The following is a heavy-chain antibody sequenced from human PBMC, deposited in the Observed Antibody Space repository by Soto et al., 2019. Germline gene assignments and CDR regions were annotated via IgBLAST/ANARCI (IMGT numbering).Heavy chain of an antibody. J-gene: IGHJ4*02. CDR2: ISASGGST. V-gene: IGHV3-23*01. CDR1: GFTSSCYF. D-gene: IGHD6-13*01. CDR3: ANDYGYREAGPHILFDY. Sequence: PGGSRRPSCEPSGFTSSCYFMSGVRQAAGKGREWVSGISASGGSTFYAASVKGRFIISRDTSKNTLYLQLNSLRAADTAVYYCANDYGYREAGPHILFDYWGQGTPVTVSS.